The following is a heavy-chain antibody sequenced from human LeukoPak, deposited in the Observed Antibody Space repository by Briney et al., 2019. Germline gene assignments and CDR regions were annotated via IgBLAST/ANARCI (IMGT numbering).Heavy chain of an antibody. CDR1: GYTFNGYY. V-gene: IGHV1-2*02. CDR2: INPNSGGT. CDR3: ARRGSVLAVTGTPQAFDI. D-gene: IGHD6-19*01. Sequence: AASVKVSCKASGYTFNGYYMHWVRQAPGQGLEWMGWINPNSGGTKYAQKFQGRVTMTRDTSISTAYMELSWLRSDDTAVYYCARRGSVLAVTGTPQAFDIWGQGTMVTVSS. J-gene: IGHJ3*02.